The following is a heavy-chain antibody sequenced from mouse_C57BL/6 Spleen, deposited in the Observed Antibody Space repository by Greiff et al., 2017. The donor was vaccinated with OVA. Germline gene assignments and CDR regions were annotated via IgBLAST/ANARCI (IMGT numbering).Heavy chain of an antibody. CDR3: AREWTITTVMDY. CDR2: IYPGDGDT. J-gene: IGHJ4*01. D-gene: IGHD1-1*01. CDR1: GYAFSSSW. V-gene: IGHV1-82*01. Sequence: QVQLQQSGPELVKPGASVKISCKASGYAFSSSWMNWVKQRPGKGLEWIGRIYPGDGDTNYNGKFKGKATLTADKSSSTAYMQLSSLTSEDSAVYFCAREWTITTVMDYWGQGTSVTVSS.